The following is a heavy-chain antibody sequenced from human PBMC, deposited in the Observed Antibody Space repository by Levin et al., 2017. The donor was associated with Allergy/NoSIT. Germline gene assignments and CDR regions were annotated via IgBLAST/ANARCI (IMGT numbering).Heavy chain of an antibody. Sequence: GESLKISCAASGFTFSTYWMHWVRQAPGKGLVWVSRISSDGRSTTYADSVKGRFTISRDNAKSTLFLQMNSLRAEDTAVYYCASINTGYSSGWHFLNWGQGTLVTVSS. CDR1: GFTFSTYW. CDR2: ISSDGRST. D-gene: IGHD6-19*01. J-gene: IGHJ4*02. V-gene: IGHV3-74*01. CDR3: ASINTGYSSGWHFLN.